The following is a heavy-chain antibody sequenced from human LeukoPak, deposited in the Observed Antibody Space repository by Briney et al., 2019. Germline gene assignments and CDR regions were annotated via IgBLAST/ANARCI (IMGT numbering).Heavy chain of an antibody. CDR1: GGSISSYY. Sequence: PSETLSLTCTVSGGSISSYYWSWIRQPPGKGLEWIGYIYYSGSTNYNPSLKSRVTISVDTSKDQFSLKLSSVTAADTAVYYCAREGYDILTPRYGMDVWGQGTTVTVSS. CDR3: AREGYDILTPRYGMDV. D-gene: IGHD3-9*01. V-gene: IGHV4-59*01. J-gene: IGHJ6*02. CDR2: IYYSGST.